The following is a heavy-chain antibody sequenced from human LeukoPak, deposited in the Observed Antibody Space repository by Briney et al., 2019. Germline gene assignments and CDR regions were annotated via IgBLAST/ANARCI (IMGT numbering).Heavy chain of an antibody. CDR3: ARDTGTSYLSSFDY. V-gene: IGHV3-30*03. CDR2: ISYDGSNE. J-gene: IGHJ4*02. D-gene: IGHD6-6*01. Sequence: QAGGSLRLSCVASGFTFSSYWMHWVRQAPGKGLEWVAIISYDGSNEYYADSVKGRFTISRDNSKNTLYLQMNSLRAADTAVYYCARDTGTSYLSSFDYWGQGTLVTVSS. CDR1: GFTFSSYW.